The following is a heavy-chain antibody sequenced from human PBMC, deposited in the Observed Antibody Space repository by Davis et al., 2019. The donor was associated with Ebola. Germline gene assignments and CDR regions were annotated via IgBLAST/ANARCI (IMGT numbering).Heavy chain of an antibody. CDR1: GGSFSGYY. J-gene: IGHJ3*02. CDR2: INHSGST. V-gene: IGHV4-34*01. D-gene: IGHD5-24*01. Sequence: PSETLSLTCAVYGGSFSGYYWSWIRQPPGKGLEWIGEINHSGSTNYNPSLKSRVTISVDTSKNQFSMKLSSVTAADTAVYYCASVEGDGYNLSGLAFDIWGQGTMVTVSS. CDR3: ASVEGDGYNLSGLAFDI.